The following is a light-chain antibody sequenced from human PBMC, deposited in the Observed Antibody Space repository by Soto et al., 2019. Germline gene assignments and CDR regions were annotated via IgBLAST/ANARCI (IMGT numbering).Light chain of an antibody. V-gene: IGLV2-18*02. CDR2: EVS. Sequence: QSVLTQPPSVSGSPGQSVTISCTGTSSDVGSYNRVSWYQQPPGTAPKLMIYEVSNRPSGVPDRFSGSKSGNTASLTISGLQAEDDADYYCSSYTSSSTEVFGSGTKVTVL. CDR1: SSDVGSYNR. CDR3: SSYTSSSTEV. J-gene: IGLJ2*01.